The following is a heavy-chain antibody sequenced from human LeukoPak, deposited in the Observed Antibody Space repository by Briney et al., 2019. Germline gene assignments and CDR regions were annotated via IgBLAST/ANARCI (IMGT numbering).Heavy chain of an antibody. CDR2: IKSKTDGGTA. V-gene: IGHV3-15*01. CDR1: GFTFSNAW. J-gene: IGHJ4*02. D-gene: IGHD3-22*01. CDR3: TSYYYDDTRPPIRCDS. Sequence: GGSLSLSRAASGFTFSNAWMSWVRQAPGKGLEWVGRIKSKTDGGTADYAAHVKGRFTISRDDSKNTLYLQMNSLKTEDTAVYYCTSYYYDDTRPPIRCDSGGQRTLVTVSS.